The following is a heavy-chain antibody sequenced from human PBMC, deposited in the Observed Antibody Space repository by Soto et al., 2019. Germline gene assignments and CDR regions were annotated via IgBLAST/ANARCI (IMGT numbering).Heavy chain of an antibody. CDR1: GGSISCSY. Sequence: SENLSLTCTVSGGSISCSYWILIRQTPGKVLEWVGYIHYSGSTNYNPSLKSRVTMSVESAKNQFSLQLSSVTAADTAVYFCTKYRRTDAEGYSFDYWGQGALVTVSS. V-gene: IGHV4-59*01. J-gene: IGHJ4*02. CDR3: TKYRRTDAEGYSFDY. D-gene: IGHD2-15*01. CDR2: IHYSGST.